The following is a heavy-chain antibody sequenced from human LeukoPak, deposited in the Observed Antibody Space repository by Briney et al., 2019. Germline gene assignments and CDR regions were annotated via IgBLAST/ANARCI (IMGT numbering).Heavy chain of an antibody. CDR3: ARDPSGDYYFDY. CDR1: GFTLSSYA. J-gene: IGHJ4*02. CDR2: ISHDGSNK. Sequence: GRSLRLSCAASGFTLSSYAMHWVRQAPGKGLEWVAVISHDGSNKYYADSVKGRFTISRDNSKNMLYLQMGSLRPDDTAVYYCARDPSGDYYFDYWGQGTLVTVSS. V-gene: IGHV3-30*04. D-gene: IGHD4-17*01.